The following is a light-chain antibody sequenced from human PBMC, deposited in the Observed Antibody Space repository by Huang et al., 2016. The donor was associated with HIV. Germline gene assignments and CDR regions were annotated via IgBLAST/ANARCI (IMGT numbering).Light chain of an antibody. CDR3: MQGIHLPCT. V-gene: IGKV2-29*02. J-gene: IGKJ2*02. CDR2: EVS. CDR1: QSLLHSDGKTY. Sequence: DVVLTQTPLSLSVTPGQPASISCKSSQSLLHSDGKTYFSWYLQKPGQSPQILIYEVSIRFSGVPGRFSGSGSGTDFTLKISRVDAEDVGVYYCMQGIHLPCTFGPGTNLEI.